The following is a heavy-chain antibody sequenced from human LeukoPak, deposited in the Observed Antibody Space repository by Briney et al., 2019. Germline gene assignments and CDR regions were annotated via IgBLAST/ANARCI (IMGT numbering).Heavy chain of an antibody. Sequence: ASVKVSCKASGYTFTSYAMHWVRQAPGQRLEWMGWINAGNDNTKYSQKFQGRVTITRDTSASTAYMELNSLRSEDTAVYYCARDLGYCTGGTCYPSWFDPWGQGTLVTVSS. CDR2: INAGNDNT. V-gene: IGHV1-3*01. J-gene: IGHJ5*02. CDR3: ARDLGYCTGGTCYPSWFDP. D-gene: IGHD2-15*01. CDR1: GYTFTSYA.